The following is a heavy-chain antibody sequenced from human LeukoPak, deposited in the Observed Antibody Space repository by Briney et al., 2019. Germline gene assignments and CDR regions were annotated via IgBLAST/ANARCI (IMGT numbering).Heavy chain of an antibody. CDR1: GFTFSDCA. CDR3: TRSGTYVFDC. J-gene: IGHJ4*02. V-gene: IGHV3-7*01. CDR2: IKQDGSDI. Sequence: PGGSLRLSCAASGFASGFTFSDCAVSWVRQAPGKGLEWVANIKQDGSDIYYVDSVKGRFTISRDNAKNSLYLQMNSLRAEDTAVYYCTRSGTYVFDCWGQGTLVTVSS. D-gene: IGHD1-26*01.